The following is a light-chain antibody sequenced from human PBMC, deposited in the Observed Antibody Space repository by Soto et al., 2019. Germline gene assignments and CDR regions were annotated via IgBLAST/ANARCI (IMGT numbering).Light chain of an antibody. V-gene: IGLV6-57*03. Sequence: NFMLTRPHSVSESPGKTVTISCTRSGGSIASNYVQWYQQRPGSAPTIVIYEDNQRPSGVTDRFSGSIDSSSNSASLTISGLKTEDEADYYCQSYDSSNWVFGGRTKLTVL. J-gene: IGLJ3*02. CDR3: QSYDSSNWV. CDR1: GGSIASNY. CDR2: EDN.